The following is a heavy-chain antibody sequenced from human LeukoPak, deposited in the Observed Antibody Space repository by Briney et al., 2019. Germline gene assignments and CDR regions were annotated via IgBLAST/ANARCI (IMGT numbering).Heavy chain of an antibody. CDR1: GFTFRSYA. V-gene: IGHV3-23*01. CDR2: ISDTGATT. Sequence: GGSLRLSCAASGFTFRSYAMSWVRQAPGKGLEWVSAISDTGATTYDADSVKGRFTISRDNSRSTLYLQMNSLRAEDTALYYCAKDTSIGRYCTNGVCSPFDYWGQGTLVTVSS. J-gene: IGHJ4*02. CDR3: AKDTSIGRYCTNGVCSPFDY. D-gene: IGHD2-8*01.